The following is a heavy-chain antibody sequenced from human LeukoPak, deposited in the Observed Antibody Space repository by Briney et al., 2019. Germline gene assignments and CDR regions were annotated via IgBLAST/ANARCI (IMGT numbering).Heavy chain of an antibody. J-gene: IGHJ4*02. D-gene: IGHD6-19*01. CDR1: GFTFSSYS. CDR3: ARDRSIAVVYYFDY. V-gene: IGHV3-33*01. Sequence: GGSLRLSCAASGFTFSSYSMHWVRQAPGKGLEWVAVIWYDGSNKYYADSVKGRFTISRDNSKNTLYLQMNSLRAEDTAVYYCARDRSIAVVYYFDYWGQGTLVTVSS. CDR2: IWYDGSNK.